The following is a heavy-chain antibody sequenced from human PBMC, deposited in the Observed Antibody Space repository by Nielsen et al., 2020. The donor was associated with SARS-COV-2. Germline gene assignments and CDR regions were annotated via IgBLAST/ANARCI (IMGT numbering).Heavy chain of an antibody. V-gene: IGHV3-30*18. CDR2: ISYNGKSE. J-gene: IGHJ4*02. Sequence: GGFLRLSCAASGFTFSSHGMHWVRQAPGKGLEWVAVISYNGKSEYYADSVKGRFSISRDNSKNTVYLQVNSLRAEDTAVYFCAKERDSSAYYVTTDFWGQGTLVTVSS. CDR3: AKERDSSAYYVTTDF. CDR1: GFTFSSHG. D-gene: IGHD3-22*01.